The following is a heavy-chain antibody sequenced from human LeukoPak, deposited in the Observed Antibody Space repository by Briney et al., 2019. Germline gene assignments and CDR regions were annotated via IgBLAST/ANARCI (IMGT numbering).Heavy chain of an antibody. CDR3: ARGHTAVTRHFDF. J-gene: IGHJ4*02. Sequence: GGSLRFACEVSGFTFTTYSMTWVRQAPGKGLEWVSIISSGSSAIFSADALKGRFTISRDDAKNLLYLDMNSLRAEDTAVYYCARGHTAVTRHFDFWGQGTLVTVSS. D-gene: IGHD4-17*01. CDR1: GFTFTTYS. V-gene: IGHV3-21*01. CDR2: ISSGSSAI.